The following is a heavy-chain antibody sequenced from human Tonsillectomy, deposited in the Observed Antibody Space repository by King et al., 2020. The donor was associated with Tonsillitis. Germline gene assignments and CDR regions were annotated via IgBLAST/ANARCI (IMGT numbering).Heavy chain of an antibody. CDR1: GGSISTSSYY. V-gene: IGHV4-39*02. CDR3: ASHCSTTSCYNGYFQH. J-gene: IGHJ1*01. D-gene: IGHD2-2*02. CDR2: ISYTGST. Sequence: LQLQESGPGLVKPSETLSLTCTVSGGSISTSSYYWGWIRQPPGKGLEWIGSISYTGSTYYNPSLNSRITISVDTSKNHFYLKLSSLTAADTAVYFCASHCSTTSCYNGYFQHWGQGTLVTVSS.